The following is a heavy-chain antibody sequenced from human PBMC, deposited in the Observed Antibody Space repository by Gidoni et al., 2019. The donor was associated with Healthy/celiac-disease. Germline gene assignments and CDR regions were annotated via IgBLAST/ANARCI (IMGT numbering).Heavy chain of an antibody. D-gene: IGHD3-9*01. CDR1: GFTFSSYD. CDR3: ARDKDILTGGRYYFDY. Sequence: EVQLVESGGGLVQPGGSLRLSCAASGFTFSSYDMHWVRQATGKGLEWVSAIGTAGDTYYPGSVKGRFTISRENAKNSLYLQMNSLRAGDTAVYYCARDKDILTGGRYYFDYWGQGTLVTVSS. J-gene: IGHJ4*02. CDR2: IGTAGDT. V-gene: IGHV3-13*01.